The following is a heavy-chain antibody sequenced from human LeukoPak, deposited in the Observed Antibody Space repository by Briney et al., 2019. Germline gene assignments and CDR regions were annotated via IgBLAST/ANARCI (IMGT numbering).Heavy chain of an antibody. V-gene: IGHV4-31*11. CDR2: IHYSGRP. J-gene: IGHJ5*02. D-gene: IGHD3-10*01. CDR1: GGAISNDGYF. CDR3: ARDAIEFSGWFDP. Sequence: SETLSLTCAVSGGAISNDGYFWSWIRQRPGKGLEWIGYIHYSGRPFYNPSLSSRVTISVGAAQNLVSLKLDSVTAADTAVYYCARDAIEFSGWFDPWGPGTLVTVSS.